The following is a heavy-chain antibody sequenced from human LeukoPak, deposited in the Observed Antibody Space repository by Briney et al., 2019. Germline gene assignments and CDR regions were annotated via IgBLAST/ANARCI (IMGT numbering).Heavy chain of an antibody. V-gene: IGHV3-30*03. Sequence: GRSLRLSCAASGFTFSSYGMHWVRQAPGKGLEWVAVISYDGSNKYYADSVKGRFTISRDNSKNTLYLQMNSLRAEDTAVYYCARAFKGITMVRGVMGPTDYWGQGTLVTVSS. CDR2: ISYDGSNK. CDR3: ARAFKGITMVRGVMGPTDY. D-gene: IGHD3-10*01. CDR1: GFTFSSYG. J-gene: IGHJ4*02.